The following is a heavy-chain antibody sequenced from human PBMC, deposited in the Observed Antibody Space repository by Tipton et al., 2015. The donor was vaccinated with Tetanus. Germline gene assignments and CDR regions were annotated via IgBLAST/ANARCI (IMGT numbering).Heavy chain of an antibody. D-gene: IGHD4-11*01. J-gene: IGHJ4*02. Sequence: VKPSETLSLSCTVSGGSTHSYYWSWIRQSAGKGLEWIGRIYSGGSTNYNPSLKSRVTMSMDTSKNQLSLKLNSVTVADTAVYYCARHKQYYFDYWGQGTLVTVSS. CDR1: GGSTHSYY. V-gene: IGHV4-4*07. CDR2: IYSGGST. CDR3: ARHKQYYFDY.